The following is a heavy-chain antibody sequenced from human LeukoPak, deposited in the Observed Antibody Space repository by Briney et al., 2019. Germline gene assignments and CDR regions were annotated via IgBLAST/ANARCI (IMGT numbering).Heavy chain of an antibody. Sequence: PGGSLRLSCAASGFTVSSNFLSWVRQAPGKGLEWVSVIYSGGKTYYADSVKGRFTISRDNSKNTLDLQMNSLRAEDTAVYYCARGAHRWYYFDYWGQGTLVTVSS. D-gene: IGHD4-23*01. CDR2: IYSGGKT. V-gene: IGHV3-53*01. CDR1: GFTVSSNF. J-gene: IGHJ4*02. CDR3: ARGAHRWYYFDY.